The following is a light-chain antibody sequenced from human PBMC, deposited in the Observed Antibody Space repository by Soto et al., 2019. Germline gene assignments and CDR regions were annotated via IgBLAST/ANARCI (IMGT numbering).Light chain of an antibody. V-gene: IGLV2-8*01. Sequence: QSVLTQPPSASGSPGQSVTISCTGTSSDVGRYNYVSWYQQHPGKAPKLMISEVTKRPSGVPDRFSGSKSGSTASLTVSGLQAEDEADYYCSSYAGGNNLYVFGTGTKVTVL. CDR1: SSDVGRYNY. CDR3: SSYAGGNNLYV. J-gene: IGLJ1*01. CDR2: EVT.